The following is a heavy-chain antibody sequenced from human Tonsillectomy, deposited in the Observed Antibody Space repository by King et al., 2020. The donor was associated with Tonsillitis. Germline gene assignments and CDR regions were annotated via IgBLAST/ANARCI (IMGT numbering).Heavy chain of an antibody. CDR1: GYTFTSFY. J-gene: IGHJ4*02. Sequence: QLVQSGSEVKKPGASVRVSCKASGYTFTSFYMHWVRQAPGKGLEWVGIINPSGGSTHYAQKFQGRVTMTTDTSTSTVYMDLSSLTSEDTAVYYCGRDDGVVKYWGQGTLVTVS. CDR3: GRDDGVVKY. CDR2: INPSGGST. D-gene: IGHD4-17*01. V-gene: IGHV1-46*01.